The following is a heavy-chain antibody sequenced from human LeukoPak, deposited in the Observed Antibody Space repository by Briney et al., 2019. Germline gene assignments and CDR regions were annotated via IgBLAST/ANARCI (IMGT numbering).Heavy chain of an antibody. Sequence: PGGSLRLSCAASGFTFSSYAMHWVRQAPGKGLEYVSAISSNGGSTYYANSVKGRFTISRDNSKNTLYLQMGSLRAEDMAVYYCARAGGRWLGSFDYWGQGTLVTVSS. CDR3: ARAGGRWLGSFDY. D-gene: IGHD5-24*01. CDR2: ISSNGGST. CDR1: GFTFSSYA. J-gene: IGHJ4*02. V-gene: IGHV3-64*01.